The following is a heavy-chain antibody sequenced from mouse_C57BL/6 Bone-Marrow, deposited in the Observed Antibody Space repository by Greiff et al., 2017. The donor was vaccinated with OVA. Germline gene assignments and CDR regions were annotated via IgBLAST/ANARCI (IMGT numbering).Heavy chain of an antibody. D-gene: IGHD2-12*01. CDR3: SEESAGYYCASRFYVGAWFAY. V-gene: IGHV1-87*01. CDR2: GQGLEWIG. Sequence: VQLQQSGPELARPWASVKLSCQAFYTFFRRVHFAFRDTNYWMQRVKLRPGQGLEWIGAIHPGIGDTSYNQKFKGKATLTADKSSRTAYMQLSSLSSEESAGYYCASRFYVGAWFAYWGQGTLVTVSA. CDR1: YTFFRRVH. J-gene: IGHJ3*01.